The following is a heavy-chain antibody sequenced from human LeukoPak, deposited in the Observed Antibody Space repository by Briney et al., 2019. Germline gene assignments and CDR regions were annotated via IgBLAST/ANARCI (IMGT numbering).Heavy chain of an antibody. V-gene: IGHV3-21*05. D-gene: IGHD3-9*01. Sequence: GGSLRLSCAASGFAFSSYAMSWVRQAPGKGLEWVSYISSSSSYTNYADSVKGRFTISRDNAKNSLYLQMNSLRAEDTAVYYCARARASTYYDILTGWGSGAFDIWGQGTMVTVSS. J-gene: IGHJ3*02. CDR2: ISSSSSYT. CDR1: GFAFSSYA. CDR3: ARARASTYYDILTGWGSGAFDI.